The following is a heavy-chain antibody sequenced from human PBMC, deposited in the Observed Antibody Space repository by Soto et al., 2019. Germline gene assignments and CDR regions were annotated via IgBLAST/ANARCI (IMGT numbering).Heavy chain of an antibody. Sequence: EVQLLESGGGLVQPGVSLRLSCAASGFTFSNYAMNWVRQAPVKGLEWGSVISGSGDSTYHADSVKGRFTISRDNSKNTIYMQLNSMRAEDTAVYYCARRGSGSYYDYCGQGTLVTVSS. CDR2: ISGSGDST. V-gene: IGHV3-23*01. D-gene: IGHD1-26*01. CDR3: ARRGSGSYYDY. J-gene: IGHJ4*02. CDR1: GFTFSNYA.